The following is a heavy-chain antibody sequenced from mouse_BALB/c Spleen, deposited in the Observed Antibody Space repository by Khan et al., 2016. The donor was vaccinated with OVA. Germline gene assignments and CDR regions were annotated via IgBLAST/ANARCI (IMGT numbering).Heavy chain of an antibody. CDR3: TRGGGTAPFAY. V-gene: IGHV5-15*02. J-gene: IGHJ3*01. Sequence: EVELVESGGGLVQPGGSRKLSCAASGFTFSDYGMAWVRQAPGKGPEWVAFISGLAYSIYYADTVTGRFTISRENAKNTLYLEMRSLRSEDTAMYYCTRGGGTAPFAYWGQGTLVTVSA. CDR2: ISGLAYSI. D-gene: IGHD1-2*01. CDR1: GFTFSDYG.